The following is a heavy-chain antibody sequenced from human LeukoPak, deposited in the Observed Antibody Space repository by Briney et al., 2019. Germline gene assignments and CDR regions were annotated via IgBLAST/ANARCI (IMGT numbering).Heavy chain of an antibody. J-gene: IGHJ4*02. CDR1: GYTFTSYY. Sequence: ASVKVSCKASGYTFTSYYMHWVRQAPGQGLEWMAILNPSGGSSSYAQKFQGRATLTRATSTSTVYMELSSLRSEDTAVYYCARGEMATSPFVCHYWGQGTLVTVSS. D-gene: IGHD5-24*01. CDR3: ARGEMATSPFVCHY. CDR2: LNPSGGSS. V-gene: IGHV1-46*01.